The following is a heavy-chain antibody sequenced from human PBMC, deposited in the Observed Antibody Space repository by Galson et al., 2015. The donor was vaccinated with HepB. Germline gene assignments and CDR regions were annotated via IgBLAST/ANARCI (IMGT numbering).Heavy chain of an antibody. Sequence: SVKVSCKASGYTFTDYYIHWVRQAPGQGLEWMGRFDPNNGGTNYAQKFQGRVSMTRDTSISTAYMDLSRLRFDDTAVYYCARDLRENGVTELDYWGQGTLVTVSS. CDR2: FDPNNGGT. CDR1: GYTFTDYY. J-gene: IGHJ4*02. D-gene: IGHD2-8*01. CDR3: ARDLRENGVTELDY. V-gene: IGHV1-2*06.